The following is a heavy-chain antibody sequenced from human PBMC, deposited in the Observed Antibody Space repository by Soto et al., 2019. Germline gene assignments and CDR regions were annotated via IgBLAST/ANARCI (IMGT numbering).Heavy chain of an antibody. J-gene: IGHJ6*03. CDR2: ISGSGGST. V-gene: IGHV3-23*01. Sequence: EVQLLESGGGLVQPGGSLRLSCAASGFTFSSYAMSWVRQAPGKGLEWVSSISGSGGSTYYADSVKGRFTISRDNSKNTLHLHMNRLRAEDTAVYYCAKVRNDYCYNYGWGPGPYYYMDVWGKGTTVTVSS. CDR3: AKVRNDYCYNYGWGPGPYYYMDV. D-gene: IGHD3-16*01. CDR1: GFTFSSYA.